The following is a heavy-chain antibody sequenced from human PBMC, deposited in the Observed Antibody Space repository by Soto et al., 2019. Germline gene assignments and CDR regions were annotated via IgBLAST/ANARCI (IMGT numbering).Heavy chain of an antibody. Sequence: GASVKVSCKASGYTFSDYSIHWVRQAPGQGLEWMGWINPNSGGTKYAPKFQGGVTMTRDTSITTAYKELSRLRSGDTAVYYCAREPATAKPEGVDFWGQGTLVTVSS. D-gene: IGHD1-1*01. CDR1: GYTFSDYS. J-gene: IGHJ4*02. CDR3: AREPATAKPEGVDF. V-gene: IGHV1-2*02. CDR2: INPNSGGT.